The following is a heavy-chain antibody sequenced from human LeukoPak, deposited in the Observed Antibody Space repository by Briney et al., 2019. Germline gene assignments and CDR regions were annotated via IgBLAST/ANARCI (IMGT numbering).Heavy chain of an antibody. Sequence: SETLSLTCTVSGGSIGSYYWSWIRQPAGKGLEWIGRIHSSGSTNYNPSIKSRVTMSLDTSKNQFSLKVDSVTAADTAIYYCAREAVDYGSGSHDYWGQGTLVGVSS. CDR3: AREAVDYGSGSHDY. J-gene: IGHJ4*02. D-gene: IGHD3-10*01. CDR1: GGSIGSYY. CDR2: IHSSGST. V-gene: IGHV4-4*07.